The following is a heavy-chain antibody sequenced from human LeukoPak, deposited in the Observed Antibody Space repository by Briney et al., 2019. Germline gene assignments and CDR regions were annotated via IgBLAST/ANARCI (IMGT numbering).Heavy chain of an antibody. CDR1: GGSISSYC. D-gene: IGHD3-10*01. V-gene: IGHV4-34*01. CDR2: INHSGSS. Sequence: PSETLSLTCTVSGGSISSYCWSWIRQPPGKGLEWIGDINHSGSSNHNPSLKSRVTISVDTSKNQFSLKLSSMTAADTAVYYCARGRPRGEPHYMDVWSKGTTVTVSS. CDR3: ARGRPRGEPHYMDV. J-gene: IGHJ6*03.